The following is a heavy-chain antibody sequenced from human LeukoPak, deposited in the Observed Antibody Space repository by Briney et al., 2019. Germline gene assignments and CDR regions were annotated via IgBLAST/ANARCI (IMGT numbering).Heavy chain of an antibody. J-gene: IGHJ4*02. V-gene: IGHV3-15*01. D-gene: IGHD3-10*01. Sequence: GGSLRLSCAASGFTFSNAWMSWVRQAPGKGLEWVGRIKSKTDGGTTDYAAPVKGRFTISRDDSKNTLYLQMNSLKTEDTAVYYCTTESLLWFGEVYWGQGTLVTVSS. CDR2: IKSKTDGGTT. CDR3: TTESLLWFGEVY. CDR1: GFTFSNAW.